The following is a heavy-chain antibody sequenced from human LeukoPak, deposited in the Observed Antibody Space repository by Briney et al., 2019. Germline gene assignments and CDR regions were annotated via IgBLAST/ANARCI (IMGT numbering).Heavy chain of an antibody. V-gene: IGHV1-8*01. Sequence: ASVKVSCKASGYTFTSYDINWVRQATGQGLEWMGWMNPNSGNTGYAQKFQGRVTTTRNTSISTAYMELSSLRSEDTAVYYCARGSPKTTVTDTFNFDYWGQGTLVTVSS. D-gene: IGHD4-17*01. CDR2: MNPNSGNT. CDR3: ARGSPKTTVTDTFNFDY. CDR1: GYTFTSYD. J-gene: IGHJ4*02.